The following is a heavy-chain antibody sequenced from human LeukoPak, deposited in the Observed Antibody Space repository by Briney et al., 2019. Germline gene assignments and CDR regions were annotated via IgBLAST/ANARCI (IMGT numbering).Heavy chain of an antibody. Sequence: ASVKVSCKDSGYTFTSYDINWVRQATGQGLEWMGWMNPNSGNTGYAQKFQGRVTMTRNTSISTAYMELSSLRSEDTAVYYCARANGASGYDFDYWGQGTLVTVSS. J-gene: IGHJ4*02. CDR3: ARANGASGYDFDY. D-gene: IGHD5-12*01. V-gene: IGHV1-8*01. CDR2: MNPNSGNT. CDR1: GYTFTSYD.